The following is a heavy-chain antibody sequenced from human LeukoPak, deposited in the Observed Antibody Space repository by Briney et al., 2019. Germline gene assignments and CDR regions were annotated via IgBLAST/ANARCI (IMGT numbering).Heavy chain of an antibody. CDR1: GGSISSTSHY. D-gene: IGHD3-10*01. V-gene: IGHV4-39*02. CDR2: IDYSRST. Sequence: SVNLSLTCTVSGGSISSTSHYWGWIRQPPGKGLEWIGTIDYSRSTYYNPSLKSRVTMSVDTSKNQFSLKVSSVTPADTAMYYCARGYYGSGSYYRGSFDSWGRGTLVTVSS. CDR3: ARGYYGSGSYYRGSFDS. J-gene: IGHJ4*02.